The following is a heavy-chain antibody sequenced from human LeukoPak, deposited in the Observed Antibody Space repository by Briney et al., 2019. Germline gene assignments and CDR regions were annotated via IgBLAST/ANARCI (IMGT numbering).Heavy chain of an antibody. D-gene: IGHD6-19*01. J-gene: IGHJ6*02. CDR1: GFTFSSYS. CDR3: SIDNGSGWYWGYYYYGLHV. Sequence: GMALRLSCAASGFTFSSYSMLLLRQAPGTRLEWVAVISYDGSNKYYADPVKRRFTISRDNSKNTLYLQINSLRADDTAVDYVSIDNGSGWYWGYYYYGLHVWGQGTTVSVSS. V-gene: IGHV3-30*04. CDR2: ISYDGSNK.